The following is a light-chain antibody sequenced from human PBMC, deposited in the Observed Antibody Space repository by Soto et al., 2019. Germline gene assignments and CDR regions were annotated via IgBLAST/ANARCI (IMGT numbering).Light chain of an antibody. CDR2: LGS. V-gene: IGKV2-28*01. CDR3: MQAIQNPWT. Sequence: EIVMTQSPPSLPVTPGEPASISCRSSQNLRHSNGYNYLDWYLQKPGQSPQLLIYLGSNRASGVXEXXSASGSGTDFTLKISRVQAEDVGVYYCMQAIQNPWTFGQGTKVDI. CDR1: QNLRHSNGYNY. J-gene: IGKJ1*01.